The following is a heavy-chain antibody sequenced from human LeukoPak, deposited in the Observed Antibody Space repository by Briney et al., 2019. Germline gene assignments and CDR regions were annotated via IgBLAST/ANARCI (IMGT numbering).Heavy chain of an antibody. J-gene: IGHJ5*02. CDR3: ARVLTMVRGAFNWFDP. CDR2: ISAYNGNT. V-gene: IGHV1-18*01. CDR1: GYTFSSYW. Sequence: GASVKVSCKASGYTFSSYWISWGGQAPGQGVEWMGWISAYNGNTNYAQKLQGRVTMTTDTSTSTAYMELRSLRSDDTAVYYCARVLTMVRGAFNWFDPWGQGTLVTVSS. D-gene: IGHD3-10*01.